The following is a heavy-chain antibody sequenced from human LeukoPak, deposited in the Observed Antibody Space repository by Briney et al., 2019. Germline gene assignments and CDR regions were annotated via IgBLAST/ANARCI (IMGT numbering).Heavy chain of an antibody. CDR3: ARASSLIAAAGMFDD. CDR1: EGTFSSYA. J-gene: IGHJ4*02. CDR2: IIPIFGTA. D-gene: IGHD6-13*01. V-gene: IGHV1-69*05. Sequence: SVKVSCKASEGTFSSYAISWVRQAPGQGLEWMGGIIPIFGTANYAQKFQGRVTITTDESTSTAYMELSSLRSEDTAVYYCARASSLIAAAGMFDDWGQGTLVTVSS.